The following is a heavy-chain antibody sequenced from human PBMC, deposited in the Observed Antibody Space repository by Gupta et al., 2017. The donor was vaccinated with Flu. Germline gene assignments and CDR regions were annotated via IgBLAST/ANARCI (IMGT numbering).Heavy chain of an antibody. CDR3: ARSDITIFGVVRAGNWFDP. V-gene: IGHV1-2*02. J-gene: IGHJ5*02. CDR1: GYTFTGYY. D-gene: IGHD3-3*01. Sequence: QVQLVQSGAEVKKPGASVKVSCKASGYTFTGYYMHWVRQAPGQGLEWMGWINPNSGGTNYAQKFQGRVTMTRDTSISTAYMELSRLRSDDTAVYYCARSDITIFGVVRAGNWFDPWGQGTLVTVSS. CDR2: INPNSGGT.